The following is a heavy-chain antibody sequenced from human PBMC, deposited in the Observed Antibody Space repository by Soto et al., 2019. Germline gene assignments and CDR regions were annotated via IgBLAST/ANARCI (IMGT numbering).Heavy chain of an antibody. J-gene: IGHJ4*02. CDR2: IYHSGST. D-gene: IGHD6-13*01. Sequence: AETLSLTCAVSGGSISSSNWWSVVRQPPGKGLEWIGEIYHSGSTNYNPSLKSRVTISVDKSKNQFSLKLSSVTAADTAVYYCASAYSSSWYLDYWGQGTLVTVSS. CDR3: ASAYSSSWYLDY. CDR1: GGSISSSNW. V-gene: IGHV4-4*02.